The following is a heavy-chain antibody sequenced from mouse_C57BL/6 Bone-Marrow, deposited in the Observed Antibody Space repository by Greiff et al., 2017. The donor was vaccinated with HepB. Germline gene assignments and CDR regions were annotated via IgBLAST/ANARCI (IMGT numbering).Heavy chain of an antibody. Sequence: EVQLVESGGGLVKPGGSLKLSCAASGFTFSDYGMHWVRQAPEKGLEWVAYISSGSSTIYYADTVKGRFTISRDNAKNTLFLQMTSLRSEDTAMYYCARGYCYGSSYPAWFAYWGQGTLVTVSA. J-gene: IGHJ3*01. V-gene: IGHV5-17*01. D-gene: IGHD1-1*01. CDR3: ARGYCYGSSYPAWFAY. CDR1: GFTFSDYG. CDR2: ISSGSSTI.